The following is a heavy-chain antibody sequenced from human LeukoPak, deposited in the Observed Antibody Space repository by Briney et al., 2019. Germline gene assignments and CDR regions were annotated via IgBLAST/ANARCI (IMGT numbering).Heavy chain of an antibody. CDR1: EYTFTSYD. CDR3: ARRPPYSSGWYFGY. Sequence: ASVKVSCKASEYTFTSYDINWVRQATGQGLEWMGWMNPNSGNTGYAQKFQGRVTMTRNTSISTAYMELSSLRSEDTAVYYCARRPPYSSGWYFGYWGQGTLVTVSS. D-gene: IGHD6-19*01. V-gene: IGHV1-8*01. J-gene: IGHJ4*02. CDR2: MNPNSGNT.